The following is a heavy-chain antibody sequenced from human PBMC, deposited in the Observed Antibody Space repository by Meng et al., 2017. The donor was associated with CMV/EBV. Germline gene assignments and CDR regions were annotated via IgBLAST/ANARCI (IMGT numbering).Heavy chain of an antibody. V-gene: IGHV3-53*01. Sequence: GESLKISCAVSGLTVSSNYMSWVRQAPGKGLEWVSVIYSGGSTYYADSVKGRFTISRDNSKNTLFLQMNSLRAEDTAVYYCARWDIVTTFRKDYYYYGMDVWGQGTTVTVSS. CDR2: IYSGGST. CDR3: ARWDIVTTFRKDYYYYGMDV. D-gene: IGHD5-12*01. J-gene: IGHJ6*02. CDR1: GLTVSSNY.